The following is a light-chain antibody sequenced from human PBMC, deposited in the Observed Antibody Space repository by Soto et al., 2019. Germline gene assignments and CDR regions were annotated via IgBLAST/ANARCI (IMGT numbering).Light chain of an antibody. Sequence: EIVLTQSPGTLSLSPGERATLSCRASQSVSSNYLAWYQQKPGQAPRLLIYGASSRATGIPDRFSGSGSGTVFTLTISRLEPEDFAVYYCQQYGSSPLTFGQGSKVEIK. CDR2: GAS. CDR3: QQYGSSPLT. CDR1: QSVSSNY. J-gene: IGKJ1*01. V-gene: IGKV3-20*01.